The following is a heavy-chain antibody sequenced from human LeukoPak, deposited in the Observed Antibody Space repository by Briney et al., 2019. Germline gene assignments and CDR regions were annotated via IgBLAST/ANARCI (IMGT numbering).Heavy chain of an antibody. J-gene: IGHJ5*02. D-gene: IGHD2-21*02. CDR3: ARELAYCGGDCYSGVFDP. Sequence: GGSLRLSCAASGFTFSDYYMSWLRQAPGKGLEGVSYISSSGSTIYYADSVKGRFTISRDNDKNSLYLQMNSLRAEDTAVYYCARELAYCGGDCYSGVFDPWGQGTLVTVSS. CDR1: GFTFSDYY. V-gene: IGHV3-11*04. CDR2: ISSSGSTI.